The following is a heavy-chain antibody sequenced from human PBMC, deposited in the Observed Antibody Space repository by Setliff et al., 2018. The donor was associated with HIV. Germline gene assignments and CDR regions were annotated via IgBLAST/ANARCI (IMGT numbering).Heavy chain of an antibody. CDR3: ARGRGSY. D-gene: IGHD1-26*01. CDR2: IYKSGST. CDR1: GGSISTYH. Sequence: SETLSLTCSVSGGSISTYHWSWIRQPPGKGLEWIGYIYKSGSTNYSPSLKSRVTISPGTSKNQFSLKLTSVTAADTAVYYCARGRGSYWGQGTLVTVS. J-gene: IGHJ4*02. V-gene: IGHV4-59*08.